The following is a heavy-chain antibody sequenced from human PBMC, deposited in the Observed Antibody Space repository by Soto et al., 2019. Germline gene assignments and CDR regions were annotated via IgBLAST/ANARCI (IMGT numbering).Heavy chain of an antibody. J-gene: IGHJ5*02. CDR3: ASYKGHWFDP. V-gene: IGHV4-59*01. CDR2: IYYSGST. CDR1: GGSISSYY. Sequence: PSETLSLTCTVSGGSISSYYWSWIRQPPGKGLEWIGYIYYSGSTNYNPSLKSRVTISVDTSTSTAYMELRSLRYDDTAVYYCASYKGHWFDPWGQGTLVTVSS. D-gene: IGHD1-1*01.